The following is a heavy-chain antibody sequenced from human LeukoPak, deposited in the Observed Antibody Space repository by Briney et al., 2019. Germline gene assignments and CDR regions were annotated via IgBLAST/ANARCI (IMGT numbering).Heavy chain of an antibody. CDR3: ARDGAARGSGSFGD. D-gene: IGHD3-10*01. Sequence: GGSLRLSCAASGFTFSSYSMNWVRQAPGKGLEWVSCISSSSSTIYYADSVKGRFTISRDNAKNSLYLQMNSLRAEDTAVYFCARDGAARGSGSFGDWGQGTLVTVSS. J-gene: IGHJ4*02. CDR2: ISSSSSTI. V-gene: IGHV3-48*04. CDR1: GFTFSSYS.